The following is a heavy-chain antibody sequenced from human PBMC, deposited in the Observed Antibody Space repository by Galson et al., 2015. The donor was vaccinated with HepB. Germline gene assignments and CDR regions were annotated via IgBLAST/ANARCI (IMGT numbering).Heavy chain of an antibody. Sequence: SVKVSCKASGYTFTGYYMHWVRQAPGQGLEWMGWINPNSGGTNYAQKFQGRVTMTRDTSISTAYMELSRLRSDDTAVYYCARLVAVAELFDYWGQGTLVTVSS. D-gene: IGHD6-19*01. CDR3: ARLVAVAELFDY. CDR1: GYTFTGYY. CDR2: INPNSGGT. J-gene: IGHJ4*02. V-gene: IGHV1-2*02.